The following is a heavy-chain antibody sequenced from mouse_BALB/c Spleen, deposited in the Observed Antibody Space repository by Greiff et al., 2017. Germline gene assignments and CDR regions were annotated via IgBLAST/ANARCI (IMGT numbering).Heavy chain of an antibody. J-gene: IGHJ4*01. D-gene: IGHD3-1*01. CDR3: ARDSFLYYYAMDY. CDR1: GFTFSSYG. Sequence: EVMLVESGGGLVQPGGSLKLSCAASGFTFSSYGMSWVRQTPDKRLELVATINSNGGSTYYPDSVKGRFTISRDNAKNTLYLQMSSLKSEDTAMYYCARDSFLYYYAMDYWGQGTSVTVSS. V-gene: IGHV5-6-3*01. CDR2: INSNGGST.